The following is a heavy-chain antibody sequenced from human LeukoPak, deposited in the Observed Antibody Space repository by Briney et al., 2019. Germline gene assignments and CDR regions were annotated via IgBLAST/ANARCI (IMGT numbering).Heavy chain of an antibody. CDR2: ISAYNGNT. D-gene: IGHD3-10*01. CDR3: ARTRSRGSGSDEV. CDR1: GYTFTSYA. Sequence: ASVKVSCKASGYTFTSYAMNWVRQAPGQGLEWMGWISAYNGNTNYAQKFQGRVTMTRDTSISTAYMELSRLRSDDTAVYYCARTRSRGSGSDEVWGQGTLVTVSS. V-gene: IGHV1-2*02. J-gene: IGHJ4*02.